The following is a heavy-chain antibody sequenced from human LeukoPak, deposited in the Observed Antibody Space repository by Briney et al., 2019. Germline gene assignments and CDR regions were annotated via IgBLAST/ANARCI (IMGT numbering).Heavy chain of an antibody. D-gene: IGHD3-3*01. CDR3: ARETAPDYDFWSGGRLSYFDY. Sequence: KPSETLSLTCTVSGGSISSYYWSWIRQPPGKGLEWIGYIYYSGSTNYNPSLKSRVTISVDTSKNQFSLKLSSVTAADTAVYYCARETAPDYDFWSGGRLSYFDYWGQGTLVTVSS. J-gene: IGHJ4*02. CDR1: GGSISSYY. V-gene: IGHV4-59*12. CDR2: IYYSGST.